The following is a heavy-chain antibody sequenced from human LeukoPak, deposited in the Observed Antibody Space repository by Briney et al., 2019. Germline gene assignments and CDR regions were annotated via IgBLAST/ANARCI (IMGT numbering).Heavy chain of an antibody. D-gene: IGHD6-6*01. CDR2: INPNSGGT. V-gene: IGHV1-2*02. J-gene: IGHJ5*02. CDR1: GYTFTGYY. Sequence: GASVKGSCKASGYTFTGYYMHWVRQAPGQGLEWMGWINPNSGGTNYAQKFQGRVTMTRDTSISTAYMELSRLRSDDTAVYYCARAKSARPYWFDPWGQGTLVTVSS. CDR3: ARAKSARPYWFDP.